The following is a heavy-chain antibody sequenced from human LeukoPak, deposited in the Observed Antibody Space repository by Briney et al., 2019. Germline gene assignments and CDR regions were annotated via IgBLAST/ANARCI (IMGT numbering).Heavy chain of an antibody. J-gene: IGHJ6*03. D-gene: IGHD2-2*01. CDR1: GSSISSVY. V-gene: IGHV4-59*01. CDR2: IHYTGSP. Sequence: SETLSLTCSVSGSSISSVYWNWIRHSPGRGLEWIGYIHYTGSPHYNPSLRGRVTISLDRSQNQFSLNLTSVTAADTALYYCAREMILPVTRYPFYYMDVWGRGTAVTVSS. CDR3: AREMILPVTRYPFYYMDV.